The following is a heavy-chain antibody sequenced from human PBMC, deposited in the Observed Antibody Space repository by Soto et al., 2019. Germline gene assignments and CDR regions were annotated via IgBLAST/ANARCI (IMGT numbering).Heavy chain of an antibody. J-gene: IGHJ4*02. CDR3: TPRDSSRSGATDY. Sequence: EVQLVESGGGLVQPGGSLKLSCAASGFTFSGSAMHWVRQASGKGLEWVGRIRSKANSYATAYAASVKGRFTISRDDLKNTAYLQMNSLKTEDTAVYYCTPRDSSRSGATDYWGQGTLVTVSS. V-gene: IGHV3-73*02. CDR2: IRSKANSYAT. CDR1: GFTFSGSA. D-gene: IGHD6-13*01.